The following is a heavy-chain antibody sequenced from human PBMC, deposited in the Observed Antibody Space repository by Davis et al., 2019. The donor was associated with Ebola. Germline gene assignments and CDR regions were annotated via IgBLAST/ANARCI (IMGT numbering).Heavy chain of an antibody. V-gene: IGHV4-34*01. Sequence: SETLSLTCAVYGGSFSGYSWSWIRQPPGKGLEWIGEINHSGSTNYNPSLKSRVTISVDTSKNQFSLKLSSVTAADTAVYYCAREFYYYGMDVWGQGTTVTVSS. CDR1: GGSFSGYS. J-gene: IGHJ6*02. CDR3: AREFYYYGMDV. CDR2: INHSGST.